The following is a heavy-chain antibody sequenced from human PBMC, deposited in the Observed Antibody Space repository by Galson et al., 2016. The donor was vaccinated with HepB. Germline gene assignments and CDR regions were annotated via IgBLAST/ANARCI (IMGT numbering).Heavy chain of an antibody. D-gene: IGHD6-6*01. CDR3: AKDPQYTTSSRGAFDI. V-gene: IGHV3-23*01. Sequence: SLRLSCAASGFTFSSYAMSWVRQAPGKGLEWVSILSNSGGSTYYADSVKGRFTISRDNSKNTLYLQMNSLRAEDTAVYYCAKDPQYTTSSRGAFDIWGQGTMVTVSS. CDR2: LSNSGGST. CDR1: GFTFSSYA. J-gene: IGHJ3*02.